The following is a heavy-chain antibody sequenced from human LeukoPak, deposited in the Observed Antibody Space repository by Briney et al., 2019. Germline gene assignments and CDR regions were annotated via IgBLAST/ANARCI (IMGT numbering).Heavy chain of an antibody. D-gene: IGHD2-2*03. CDR1: GFTFSRYA. Sequence: GRSLRLSCAASGFTFSRYAMHWVRQAPGKGLEWVAVISYDGSNKYYADSVKGRFTISRDNSKNTLYLQMNSLRAEDTAVYYCARDGYCSSTSCLYYYYMDVWGKGTTVTVSS. CDR3: ARDGYCSSTSCLYYYYMDV. V-gene: IGHV3-30*04. J-gene: IGHJ6*03. CDR2: ISYDGSNK.